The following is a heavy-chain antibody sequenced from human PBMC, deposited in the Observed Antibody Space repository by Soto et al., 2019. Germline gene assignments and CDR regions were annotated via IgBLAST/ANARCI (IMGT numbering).Heavy chain of an antibody. CDR2: IYWNDEK. CDR1: GFSLTTGVG. J-gene: IGHJ5*02. CDR3: AHRVNMARGPYNYFGP. D-gene: IGHD3-10*01. V-gene: IGHV2-5*01. Sequence: SGPTLVNPTQTLTLTCSFSGFSLTTGVGVGWIRQPPGKALEWLAIIYWNDEKLYNPSLKTGLTITKDTSKNQVVLTVTDMDPVDTATYYCAHRVNMARGPYNYFGPWGQGTLVTV.